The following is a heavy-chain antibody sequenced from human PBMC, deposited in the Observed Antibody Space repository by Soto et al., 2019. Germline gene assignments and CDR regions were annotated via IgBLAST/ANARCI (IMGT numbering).Heavy chain of an antibody. J-gene: IGHJ5*02. Sequence: SETLSLTCTVSGGSISSTTYYWGWIRQPPGRGLEWIGSIDYSGSTYSTPSLKSRVTISVDTSKNQFSLKLSSVTAADTAVYYCVPSNWFDPWGQGTLVTVSS. V-gene: IGHV4-39*01. CDR3: VPSNWFDP. CDR1: GGSISSTTYY. CDR2: IDYSGST.